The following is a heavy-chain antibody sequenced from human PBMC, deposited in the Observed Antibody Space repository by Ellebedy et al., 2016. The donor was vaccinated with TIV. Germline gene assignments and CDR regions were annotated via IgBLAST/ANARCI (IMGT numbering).Heavy chain of an antibody. CDR1: GGSISSYY. Sequence: MPSETLSLTCTVSGGSISSYYWSRIRQPPGKGLEWIGYIFYSGSTNYNPSLKSRVTISVDTSKNQFSLKLSSVTAADTAVYYCARYQLVPDYWGQGTLVTVSS. CDR2: IFYSGST. D-gene: IGHD1-1*01. CDR3: ARYQLVPDY. V-gene: IGHV4-59*08. J-gene: IGHJ4*02.